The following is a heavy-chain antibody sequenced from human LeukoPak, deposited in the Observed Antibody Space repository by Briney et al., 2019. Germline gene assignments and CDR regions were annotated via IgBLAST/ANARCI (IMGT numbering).Heavy chain of an antibody. D-gene: IGHD3-16*02. V-gene: IGHV3-30-3*01. CDR1: GFTFSSYA. CDR3: AKDHYDYVWGSYRIYFQH. Sequence: GGSLRLSCAASGFTFSSYAMHWVRQAPGKGLEWVAVISYDGSNKYYADSVKGRFTISRDNSKNTLYLQMNSLRAEDTAVYYCAKDHYDYVWGSYRIYFQHWGQGTLVTVSS. J-gene: IGHJ1*01. CDR2: ISYDGSNK.